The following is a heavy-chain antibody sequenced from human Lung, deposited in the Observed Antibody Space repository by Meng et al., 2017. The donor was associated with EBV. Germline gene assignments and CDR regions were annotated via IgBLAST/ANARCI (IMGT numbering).Heavy chain of an antibody. Sequence: GPLAQLRAGLLETSAPLSHTVCVSGRSFSSATWSWIRQPPGKVLEGIGQINYSGITNYNPSLKSRVTISVDTSKNQFSLSLNSLTAADTAVYYCARGGTSSAPFDYWGQETLVTVSS. V-gene: IGHV4-34*01. D-gene: IGHD2-2*01. CDR3: ARGGTSSAPFDY. J-gene: IGHJ4*02. CDR1: GRSFSSAT. CDR2: INYSGIT.